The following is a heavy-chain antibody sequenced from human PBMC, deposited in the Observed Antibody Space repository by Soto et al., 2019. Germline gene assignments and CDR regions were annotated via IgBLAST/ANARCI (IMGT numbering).Heavy chain of an antibody. CDR2: ISGYNGNT. V-gene: IGHV1-18*01. CDR3: AREGQAPYYYYGMDV. J-gene: IGHJ6*02. Sequence: AASVKVSCKASGYTFTNYGFSWVRQAPGQGLEWMGWISGYNGNTKYAEKFQGGVTMTTDTSTSTAHMELRSLRSDDTAVYYCAREGQAPYYYYGMDVWGQGTAVTVSS. CDR1: GYTFTNYG.